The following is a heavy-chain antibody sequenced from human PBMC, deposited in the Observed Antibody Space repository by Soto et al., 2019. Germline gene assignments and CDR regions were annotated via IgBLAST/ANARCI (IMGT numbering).Heavy chain of an antibody. CDR1: GGSISSGGYY. V-gene: IGHV4-31*03. CDR2: IYYSGST. Sequence: QVQLQESGPGLVKPSQTLSLTCTVSGGSISSGGYYWSWIRQHPGKGLEWIGYIYYSGSTYYNPSLQSRVTLAVDTSKNQFSLKLSSVTAADTAVYYCASMYYDILTGYSPLGYFDLWGRGTLVTVSS. D-gene: IGHD3-9*01. J-gene: IGHJ2*01. CDR3: ASMYYDILTGYSPLGYFDL.